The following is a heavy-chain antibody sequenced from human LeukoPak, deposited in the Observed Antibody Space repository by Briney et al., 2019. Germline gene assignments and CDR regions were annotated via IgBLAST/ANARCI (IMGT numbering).Heavy chain of an antibody. V-gene: IGHV1-46*01. J-gene: IGHJ4*02. Sequence: ASVKVSCKASGYTFTNYHMHWVRQAPGQGLEWVGTIKADGDSTIYAQKFQGRVTMTRDTSTSTVYMDLSSLRSEDTAVYYCAREAPATFFFDYWGQGTQVTVSS. CDR1: GYTFTNYH. CDR3: AREAPATFFFDY. D-gene: IGHD3-16*01. CDR2: IKADGDST.